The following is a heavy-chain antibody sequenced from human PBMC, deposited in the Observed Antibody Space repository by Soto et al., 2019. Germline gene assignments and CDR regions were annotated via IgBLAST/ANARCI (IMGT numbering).Heavy chain of an antibody. CDR1: GYSFTSYW. CDR3: ARHGRITMVRGVIIYDY. D-gene: IGHD3-10*01. CDR2: IDPSDSYT. J-gene: IGHJ4*02. Sequence: GESLNISCKGSGYSFTSYWISWVRQMPGKGLEWMGRIDPSDSYTNYSPSFQGHVTISADKSISTAYLQWSSLKASDTAMYYCARHGRITMVRGVIIYDYWGQGTLVTVSS. V-gene: IGHV5-10-1*01.